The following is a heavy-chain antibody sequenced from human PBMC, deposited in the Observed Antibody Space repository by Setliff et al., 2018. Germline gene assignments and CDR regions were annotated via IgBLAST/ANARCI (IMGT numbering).Heavy chain of an antibody. CDR3: ARAPGRNIRGDY. V-gene: IGHV4-31*03. J-gene: IGHJ4*02. CDR2: IYQSGTT. CDR1: GASISSDGYY. Sequence: TLSLTCIVSGASISSDGYYWSWIRQHPGKGLEWIGYIYQSGTTNYNPSLKSRVTISADTSRNQFSLKLKSVTAADTAVYYCARAPGRNIRGDYWGQGARVTVSS. D-gene: IGHD3-10*01.